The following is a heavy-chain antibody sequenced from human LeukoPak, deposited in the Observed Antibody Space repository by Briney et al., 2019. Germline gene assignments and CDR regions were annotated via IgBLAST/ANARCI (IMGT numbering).Heavy chain of an antibody. Sequence: PSETLSLTCTVSGDTISSYYWSWIRQPPGKGLEWIGYIYYSGSTNYNPSLKSRVTISVDTSKNQCSLKLSSVTAADPAVYYCARAYDFWSDNWFDPWGQGTLVTVSS. CDR1: GDTISSYY. CDR3: ARAYDFWSDNWFDP. V-gene: IGHV4-59*13. J-gene: IGHJ5*02. D-gene: IGHD3-3*01. CDR2: IYYSGST.